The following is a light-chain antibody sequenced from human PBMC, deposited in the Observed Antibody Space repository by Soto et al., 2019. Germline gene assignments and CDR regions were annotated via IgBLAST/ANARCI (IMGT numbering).Light chain of an antibody. J-gene: IGKJ2*02. CDR2: DAA. CDR3: QQFDSVPCT. V-gene: IGKV1-33*01. Sequence: IQMTQSPSSLSASVGDRITITCQASQDIKNYVIWYQHKPGKAPKLLIYDAASLGTGVSSRFSGSGSGTHFTLAISSLQPEDFATYYCQQFDSVPCTFGHGTKLEIK. CDR1: QDIKNY.